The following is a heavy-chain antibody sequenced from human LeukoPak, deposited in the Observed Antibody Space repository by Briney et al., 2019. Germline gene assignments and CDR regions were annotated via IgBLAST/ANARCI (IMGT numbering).Heavy chain of an antibody. D-gene: IGHD4-11*01. CDR1: GGSISSSNW. J-gene: IGHJ6*02. CDR2: IYHSGST. Sequence: SETLSLTCAVSGGSISSSNWWSWVRQPPGKGLEWIGEIYHSGSTNYNPSLRSRVTISVDKSKNQFSLKLSSVTAADTAVYYCARHSMTTVTTLDDYYYYYGMDVWGQGTTVTVSS. CDR3: ARHSMTTVTTLDDYYYYYGMDV. V-gene: IGHV4-4*02.